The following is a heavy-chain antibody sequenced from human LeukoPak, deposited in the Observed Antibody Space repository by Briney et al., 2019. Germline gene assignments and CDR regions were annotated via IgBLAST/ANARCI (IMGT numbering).Heavy chain of an antibody. V-gene: IGHV1-2*02. J-gene: IGHJ3*02. CDR2: INPNSGGT. CDR1: GYTFTGYY. Sequence: GASVKVSCKASGYTFTGYYMHWVRQAPGQGLEWMGWINPNSGGTNYAQKFQGRVTMTRDTPISTAYMELSRLRSDDTAVYYCARDRVRYDYYDSSGYDAFDIWGQGTMVTVSS. D-gene: IGHD3-22*01. CDR3: ARDRVRYDYYDSSGYDAFDI.